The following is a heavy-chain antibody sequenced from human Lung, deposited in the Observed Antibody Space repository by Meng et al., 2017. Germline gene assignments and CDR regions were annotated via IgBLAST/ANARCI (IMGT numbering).Heavy chain of an antibody. V-gene: IGHV1-69*01. D-gene: IGHD3-22*01. Sequence: GLLVQSGAEVKKPGSSVKVSCKASGGTFSSSAISWVRQAPGQGLEWMGGIIPLFDTTHYAQNFQGRVSITADESTRTAYMELSSLRSEDTAVYYCARALGLTTMMTYWGQGTLVTVSS. J-gene: IGHJ4*02. CDR3: ARALGLTTMMTY. CDR2: IIPLFDTT. CDR1: GGTFSSSA.